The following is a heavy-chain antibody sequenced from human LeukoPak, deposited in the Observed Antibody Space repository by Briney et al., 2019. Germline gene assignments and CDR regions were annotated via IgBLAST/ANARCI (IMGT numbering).Heavy chain of an antibody. V-gene: IGHV3-13*04. CDR3: ARDGDHSSSWYGAFDI. J-gene: IGHJ3*02. CDR2: IGTVGDT. Sequence: GGSLRLSCAASGFTFSGYDFHWVRQATGRGLEWVSAIGTVGDTHYLDSVKGRFTISRDNAKNSLYLQMNSLRAEDTAVYYCARDGDHSSSWYGAFDIWGQGTMVTVSS. D-gene: IGHD6-13*01. CDR1: GFTFSGYD.